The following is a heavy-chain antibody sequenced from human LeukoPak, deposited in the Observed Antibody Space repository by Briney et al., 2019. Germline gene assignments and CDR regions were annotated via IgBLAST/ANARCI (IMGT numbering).Heavy chain of an antibody. D-gene: IGHD1-20*01. CDR3: ASYNWNVANRPDY. CDR2: IYYSGST. Sequence: PSETLSLTCTVSGGSISSSSYYWGWIRQSPGKGLEWIGSIYYSGSTYYNPSLKSRVTISVDTSKNQFSLKLSSVTAADTAVYYCASYNWNVANRPDYWGQGTLVTVSP. V-gene: IGHV4-39*07. J-gene: IGHJ4*02. CDR1: GGSISSSSYY.